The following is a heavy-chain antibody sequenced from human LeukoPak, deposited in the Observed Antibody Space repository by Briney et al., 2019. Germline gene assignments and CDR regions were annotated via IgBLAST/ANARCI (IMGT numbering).Heavy chain of an antibody. V-gene: IGHV3-7*01. CDR3: ATICSTSCYGYYMDV. Sequence: PGGSLRLSCAASGFTFSSYWMSWVRQAPGKGLEWVANMKHDGSDKYYVDSVTGRFTISRDNAKNSLSLQMNSLRVEDTAVYYCATICSTSCYGYYMDVWGKGTTVTVSS. D-gene: IGHD2-2*01. CDR1: GFTFSSYW. CDR2: MKHDGSDK. J-gene: IGHJ6*03.